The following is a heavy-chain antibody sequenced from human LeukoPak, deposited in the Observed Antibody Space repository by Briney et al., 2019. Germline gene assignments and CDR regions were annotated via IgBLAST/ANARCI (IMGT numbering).Heavy chain of an antibody. J-gene: IGHJ4*02. Sequence: GASVKVSCKASGYTFTSYDINWVRQATGQGLEWMGSMNPNSGNTGYAQKFQGRVTITRNTSISTAYMELSSLRSEDTAVYYCARVPKMATMPHFDYWGQGTLVTVSS. CDR3: ARVPKMATMPHFDY. CDR1: GYTFTSYD. V-gene: IGHV1-8*03. D-gene: IGHD5-24*01. CDR2: MNPNSGNT.